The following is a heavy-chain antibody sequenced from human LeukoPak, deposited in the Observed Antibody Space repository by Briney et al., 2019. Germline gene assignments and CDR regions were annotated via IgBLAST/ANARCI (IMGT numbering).Heavy chain of an antibody. D-gene: IGHD3-3*01. V-gene: IGHV4-39*02. CDR1: GGSISSSSYY. CDR3: AREARITIFGVVIQKLDHFDY. Sequence: PSETLPLTCTVSGGSISSSSYYWGWIRQPPGKGLEWIGSIYYSGSTYYNPSLKSRVTISVDTSKNQFSLKLSSVTAADTAVYYCAREARITIFGVVIQKLDHFDYWGQGTLVTVSS. J-gene: IGHJ4*02. CDR2: IYYSGST.